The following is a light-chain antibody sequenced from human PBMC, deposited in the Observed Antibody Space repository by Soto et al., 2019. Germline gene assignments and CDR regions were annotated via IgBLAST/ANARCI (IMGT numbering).Light chain of an antibody. J-gene: IGKJ1*01. Sequence: ERVMTQSPATLSVFLGERATLSCRASQSVSTNLAWYQQKPGQAPRLLIYGASTRAPSIPARFSASGSGTDFTLTLSDVPPEDFALYYCHQRQSWPRTFGQGTKVDI. CDR3: HQRQSWPRT. V-gene: IGKV3-15*01. CDR2: GAS. CDR1: QSVSTN.